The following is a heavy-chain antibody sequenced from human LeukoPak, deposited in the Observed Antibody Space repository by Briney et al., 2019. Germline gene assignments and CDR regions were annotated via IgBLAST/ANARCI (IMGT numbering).Heavy chain of an antibody. J-gene: IGHJ5*02. CDR2: INEDGSEA. V-gene: IGHV3-7*01. CDR1: GFTFSRFW. CDR3: ARREWLRHERTGYYAFDA. Sequence: GGSLRLSCAASGFTFSRFWMSWVRQAPDKGLEWVANINEDGSEAYYVDSVKGRFTISRDNPKNSVSLQMNSLRAEDTALYYCARREWLRHERTGYYAFDAWGQGTLVTVSS. D-gene: IGHD1-26*01.